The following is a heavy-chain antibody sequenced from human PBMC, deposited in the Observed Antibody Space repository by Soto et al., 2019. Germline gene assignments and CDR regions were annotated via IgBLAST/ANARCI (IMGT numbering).Heavy chain of an antibody. CDR1: GGTFSSYA. V-gene: IGHV1-69*06. CDR2: IIPIFGTA. D-gene: IGHD1-26*01. Sequence: SVKVSCKASGGTFSSYAISWVRQAPGQGLEWMGGIIPIFGTANYAQKFQGRVTITADKSTSTAYMELSSLKSEDTAVYYCAGDSITLVGDTPIYYYGIDVWGQGTTVTVYS. CDR3: AGDSITLVGDTPIYYYGIDV. J-gene: IGHJ6*02.